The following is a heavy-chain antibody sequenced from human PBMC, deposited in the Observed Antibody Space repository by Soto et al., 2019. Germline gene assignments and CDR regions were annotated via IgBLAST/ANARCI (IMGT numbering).Heavy chain of an antibody. CDR3: VREIDSNYDWMDV. Sequence: GGSVRLSCEASGFTFSNFGMNWVRQAPGKGLEWVARVWYDGSSKYYVDSVKGRFTISRDNSKETVYLQMNSLRAEDTGVYYCVREIDSNYDWMDVSGQGTTVTVSS. CDR1: GFTFSNFG. J-gene: IGHJ6*02. D-gene: IGHD4-4*01. CDR2: VWYDGSSK. V-gene: IGHV3-33*01.